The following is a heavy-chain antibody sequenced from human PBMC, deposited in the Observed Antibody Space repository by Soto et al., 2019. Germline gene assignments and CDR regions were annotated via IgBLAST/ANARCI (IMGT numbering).Heavy chain of an antibody. D-gene: IGHD6-13*01. CDR3: AIGGIAAAGKSYYYGMDV. J-gene: IGHJ6*02. V-gene: IGHV1-18*01. CDR1: GYTFTSYG. Sequence: ASVKVSCKASGYTFTSYGISWVRQAPGQGLEWMGWISACNGNTNYAQKLQGRVTMTTDTSTSTAYMELRSLRSDDTAVYYCAIGGIAAAGKSYYYGMDVWGQGTTVTVSS. CDR2: ISACNGNT.